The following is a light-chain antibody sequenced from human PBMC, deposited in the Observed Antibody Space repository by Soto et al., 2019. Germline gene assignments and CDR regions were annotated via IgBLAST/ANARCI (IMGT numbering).Light chain of an antibody. CDR1: QSVSGN. J-gene: IGKJ1*01. Sequence: EIVMTQSPATLSVSPGERATLSCRASQSVSGNLAWYQQKPGQAPRLLIYGASTRATGIPARFSGSGSGTEFTLPISGLQSEDFAVYYCQQYNNWPPTFGQGTKVEIK. V-gene: IGKV3D-15*01. CDR3: QQYNNWPPT. CDR2: GAS.